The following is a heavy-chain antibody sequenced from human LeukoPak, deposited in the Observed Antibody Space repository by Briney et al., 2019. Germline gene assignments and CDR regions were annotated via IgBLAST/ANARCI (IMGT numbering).Heavy chain of an antibody. CDR1: GFTFNYYW. V-gene: IGHV3-7*01. D-gene: IGHD1-26*01. Sequence: PGGSLRLSCAASGFTFNYYWMSWVRQAPGKGLEWVANTKQDGSEKYYVDSVKGRFTISRDNAKHSLYLQMNSLRAEDTAVYYCARDSQSGGYPFDSWGQGTLVTVSS. CDR2: TKQDGSEK. J-gene: IGHJ4*02. CDR3: ARDSQSGGYPFDS.